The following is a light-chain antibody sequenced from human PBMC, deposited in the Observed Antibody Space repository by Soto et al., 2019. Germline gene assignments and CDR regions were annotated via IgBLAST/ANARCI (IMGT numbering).Light chain of an antibody. CDR2: GAS. CDR1: QSVSSSY. Sequence: DIVFTQSPGTLSLSPGERATLSCRASQSVSSSYLAWYQQKPGQAPRLLIYGASSRATGIPDRFSGSGSGTDFTLTISRLEPEDFAVYYCQQYGSSPGTFGQGTKVDIK. CDR3: QQYGSSPGT. V-gene: IGKV3-20*01. J-gene: IGKJ1*01.